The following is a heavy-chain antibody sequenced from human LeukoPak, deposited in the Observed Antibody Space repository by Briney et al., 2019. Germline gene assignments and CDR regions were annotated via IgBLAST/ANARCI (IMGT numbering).Heavy chain of an antibody. D-gene: IGHD6-25*01. J-gene: IGHJ4*02. V-gene: IGHV4-59*08. CDR2: IYYSGST. CDR3: ARRSYSSGFYYFDY. Sequence: PSETLSLTLTVPGASITSYYWTWIRQSPGKGLEWIGYIYYSGSTNYNPSLKSRVTISVDTSKNLFSLKLSSVTAADTFVYYCARRSYSSGFYYFDYWGQGTLVTVSS. CDR1: GASITSYY.